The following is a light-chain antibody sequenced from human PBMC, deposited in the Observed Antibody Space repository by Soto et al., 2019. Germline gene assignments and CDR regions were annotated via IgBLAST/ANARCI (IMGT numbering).Light chain of an antibody. V-gene: IGLV2-14*03. Sequence: QSVLTQPASVSGSPGQSITISCTRFSSDVGDDKSVSWYQQHPGKAPKLLIYDITHRPSEISDRFSGSKSGDTASLTISGLQAEDEADYYCSSYTSSSTFFGGGTQLTVL. CDR2: DIT. CDR3: SSYTSSSTF. CDR1: SSDVGDDKS. J-gene: IGLJ2*01.